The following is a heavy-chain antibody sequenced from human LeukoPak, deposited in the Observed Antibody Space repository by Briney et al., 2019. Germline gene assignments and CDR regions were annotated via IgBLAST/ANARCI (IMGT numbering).Heavy chain of an antibody. CDR1: GFTFSSYS. CDR2: IKQDGSEK. V-gene: IGHV3-7*01. D-gene: IGHD3-10*01. J-gene: IGHJ4*02. Sequence: GGSLRLSCAASGFTFSSYSMNWVRQAPGKGLEWVANIKQDGSEKYYVDSVKGRFTIFRDNAKNSLYLQLNSLRVEDTAVYYCARDPYGSGSYFSYWGQGTLVTVSS. CDR3: ARDPYGSGSYFSY.